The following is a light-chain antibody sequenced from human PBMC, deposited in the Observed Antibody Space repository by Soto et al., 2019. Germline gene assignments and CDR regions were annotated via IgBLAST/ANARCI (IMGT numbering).Light chain of an antibody. CDR3: CSYAGSRTYV. J-gene: IGLJ1*01. CDR1: SSDVGSYDL. Sequence: QSALTQPASVSGSPGQSITISCTGTSSDVGSYDLVSWYQQHPGKAPKLMIYEGSKRPSGVSNRFFGSKSGNTASLTISGLQAEDEADYYCCSYAGSRTYVFGSGTKVTVL. V-gene: IGLV2-23*01. CDR2: EGS.